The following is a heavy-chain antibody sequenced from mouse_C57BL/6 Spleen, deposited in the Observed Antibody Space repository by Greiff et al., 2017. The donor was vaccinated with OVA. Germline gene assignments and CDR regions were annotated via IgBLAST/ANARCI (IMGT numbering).Heavy chain of an antibody. CDR2: IWSGGST. CDR3: ASDSPFAY. J-gene: IGHJ3*01. D-gene: IGHD2-4*01. V-gene: IGHV2-2*01. CDR1: GFSLTSYG. Sequence: VQLVESGPGLVQPSQSLSITCTVSGFSLTSYGVHWVRQSPGKGLEWLGVIWSGGSTDYNAAFISRLSISKDNSKSQVFFKMNSLQADDTAIYYCASDSPFAYWGQGTLVTVSA.